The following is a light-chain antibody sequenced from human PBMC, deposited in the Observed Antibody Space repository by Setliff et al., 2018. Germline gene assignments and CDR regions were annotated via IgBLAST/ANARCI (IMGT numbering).Light chain of an antibody. CDR1: RNDIAAFDF. CDR3: SSYADSDTSVL. CDR2: DVY. J-gene: IGLJ2*01. V-gene: IGLV2-11*01. Sequence: QSALTQPRSVSGSPGQSVTISCTGTRNDIAAFDFVSWYQQHPGKAPKLLISDVYKRPSGVPDRFSGSKSGNTASLTISGLQAEDEADYFCSSYADSDTSVLFGGGTKVT.